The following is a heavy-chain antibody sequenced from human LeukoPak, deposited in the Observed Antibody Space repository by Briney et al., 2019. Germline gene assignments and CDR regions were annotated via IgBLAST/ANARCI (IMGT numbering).Heavy chain of an antibody. D-gene: IGHD6-19*01. Sequence: SETLSLTCAVSGASITSYYWSWIRQPPGKGLEWVGYIYYSGSTKCNPSLKSRVTMSVDTSKNEFSLKLSSVTTADTAVYYCATRRIAVAAPFDYWGQGTLVTVSS. CDR3: ATRRIAVAAPFDY. CDR1: GASITSYY. V-gene: IGHV4-59*01. CDR2: IYYSGST. J-gene: IGHJ4*02.